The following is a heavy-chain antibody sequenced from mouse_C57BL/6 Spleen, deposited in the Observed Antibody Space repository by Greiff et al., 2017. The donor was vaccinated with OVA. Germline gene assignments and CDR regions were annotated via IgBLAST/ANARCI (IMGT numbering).Heavy chain of an antibody. CDR2: IYPRSGNT. Sequence: QVQLQQSGAELARPGASVTLSCKASGYTFTSYGISWVKQRTGQGLEWIGEIYPRSGNTYYNEKFKGKATLTADKSSSTAYMELRSLTSEDSAVYFCARQGARYFDVWGTGTTVTVSS. CDR3: ARQGARYFDV. CDR1: GYTFTSYG. J-gene: IGHJ1*03. V-gene: IGHV1-81*01.